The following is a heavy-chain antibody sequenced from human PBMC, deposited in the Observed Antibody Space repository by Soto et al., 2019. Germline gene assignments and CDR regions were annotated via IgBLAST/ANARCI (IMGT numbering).Heavy chain of an antibody. CDR3: ARGYYYGSGRPTPGGMDV. Sequence: QVHLVQSGAEVKKPGASVKVSCKASGYTFTNYDINWVRQAPGQGLEWMGWISTYTGNTNYAQKLQGRVTMTTDTPTSKAYRELRSLRSDDTAVYYCARGYYYGSGRPTPGGMDVWGQGTTVTVSS. CDR1: GYTFTNYD. CDR2: ISTYTGNT. V-gene: IGHV1-18*01. J-gene: IGHJ6*02. D-gene: IGHD3-10*01.